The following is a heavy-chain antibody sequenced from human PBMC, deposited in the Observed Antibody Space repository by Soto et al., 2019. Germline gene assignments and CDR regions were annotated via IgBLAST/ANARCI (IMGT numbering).Heavy chain of an antibody. CDR3: ARDRYSSGWYDLDY. Sequence: QVQLVESGGGVVQPGRSLRLSCAASGFTFSSYGMHWVRQAPGKGLGWVEVIWYDGSNKYYADSVKGRFTISRDNSKNTLDLQMNSLRAEDTAVYYCARDRYSSGWYDLDYWGQGTLVTVSS. CDR1: GFTFSSYG. D-gene: IGHD6-19*01. CDR2: IWYDGSNK. V-gene: IGHV3-33*01. J-gene: IGHJ4*02.